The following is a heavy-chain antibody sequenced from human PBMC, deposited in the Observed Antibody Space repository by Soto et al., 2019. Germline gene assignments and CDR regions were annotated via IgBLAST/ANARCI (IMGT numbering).Heavy chain of an antibody. CDR1: GYTFTSYD. V-gene: IGHV1-8*01. CDR3: AKDDFDFHYMDV. D-gene: IGHD2-15*01. J-gene: IGHJ6*03. Sequence: ASVKVSCKASGYTFTSYDINWVRQATGQGLEWMGWMNPNSGNTGYAQKFQGRVTMTRNTSISTAYMELNSLRAEDTAVYYCAKDDFDFHYMDVWGKGTTVTVSS. CDR2: MNPNSGNT.